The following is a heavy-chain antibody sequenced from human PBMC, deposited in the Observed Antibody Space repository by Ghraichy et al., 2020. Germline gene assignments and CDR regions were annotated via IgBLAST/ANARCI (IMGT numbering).Heavy chain of an antibody. V-gene: IGHV3-30*18. CDR2: ISFHGSNR. CDR1: GFTFSDFG. D-gene: IGHD6-6*01. Sequence: RGSLRLSCAASGFTFSDFGIHWVRQAPGKGLEWVAVISFHGSNRHYADSVKGRFTISRDNSKDTVYLQMDSLRPEDTALYYCAKDHSTSSAGMDVWGQGTTVTVSS. CDR3: AKDHSTSSAGMDV. J-gene: IGHJ6*02.